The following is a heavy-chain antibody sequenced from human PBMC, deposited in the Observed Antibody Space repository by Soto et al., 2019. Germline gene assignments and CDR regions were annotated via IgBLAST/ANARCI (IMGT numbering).Heavy chain of an antibody. Sequence: PGGSLRLSCAASGFTFSSYAMHWVRQAPGKGLEWVAVISYDGSNKYYADSVKGRFTISRDNSKNTLYLQMNSLRVEDTAVYYCARGGSSSWYDAFDIWGQGTMVTVSS. CDR2: ISYDGSNK. D-gene: IGHD6-13*01. CDR1: GFTFSSYA. J-gene: IGHJ3*02. V-gene: IGHV3-30-3*01. CDR3: ARGGSSSWYDAFDI.